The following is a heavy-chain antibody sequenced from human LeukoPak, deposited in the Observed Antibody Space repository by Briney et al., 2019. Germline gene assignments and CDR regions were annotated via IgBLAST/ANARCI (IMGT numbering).Heavy chain of an antibody. V-gene: IGHV3-9*01. CDR3: VRDRSYGAFDY. CDR1: GFTFDDYA. Sequence: GGSLRLSCAASGFTFDDYAMYWVRQVPGKGLQWVSGINWNNGNIGYGDSVKGRFTISRDNAKNSLYLQMNSLRAEDTAFYHCVRDRSYGAFDYWGQGTLVTVSS. J-gene: IGHJ4*02. D-gene: IGHD5-18*01. CDR2: INWNNGNI.